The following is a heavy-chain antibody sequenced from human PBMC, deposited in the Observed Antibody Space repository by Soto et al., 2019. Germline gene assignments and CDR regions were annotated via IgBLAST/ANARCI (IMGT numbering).Heavy chain of an antibody. CDR2: ISAYTDDP. Sequence: QGQLVQSGAEVKKPGASEKVSCTASGNTFTTFGVTWLRQAPGKGLEWMGWISAYTDDPNYAQKFQGRVTMTIATSTSTAYLDLRRLRYADTAVYYCGVVIPGAEAWFAPWGPGTLGTVAS. V-gene: IGHV1-18*01. D-gene: IGHD2-2*01. J-gene: IGHJ5*02. CDR1: GNTFTTFG. CDR3: GVVIPGAEAWFAP.